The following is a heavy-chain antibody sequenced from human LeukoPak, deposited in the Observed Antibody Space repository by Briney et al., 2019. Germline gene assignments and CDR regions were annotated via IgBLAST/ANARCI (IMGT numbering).Heavy chain of an antibody. Sequence: GASVKVSCKASGYTFTAYYMHWVRRAPGQGLEWMGRINPNSGGTNFAQKFQGRVTMTRDTSISTAYMELSRLRSDDTAAYYCAYYSSSWIGTDYWGQGTLVTVSS. D-gene: IGHD6-13*01. CDR3: AYYSSSWIGTDY. V-gene: IGHV1-2*06. J-gene: IGHJ4*02. CDR2: INPNSGGT. CDR1: GYTFTAYY.